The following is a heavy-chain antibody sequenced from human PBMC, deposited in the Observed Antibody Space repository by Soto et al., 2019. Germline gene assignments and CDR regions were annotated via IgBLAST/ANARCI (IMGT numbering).Heavy chain of an antibody. V-gene: IGHV1-46*01. CDR2: INPHGGST. CDR3: ARSSGGIFVIIIKVSNWFDL. CDR1: GDTFTSEY. D-gene: IGHD3-3*01. J-gene: IGHJ5*02. Sequence: GASVKVSCKAPGDTFTSEYLNWVRQAPGQGLEWMGVINPHGGSTKYAQKFQGRVTMTRDTSRSTVYMELRSLRSDGTAIYYCARSSGGIFVIIIKVSNWFDLRGQGTLVTVSS.